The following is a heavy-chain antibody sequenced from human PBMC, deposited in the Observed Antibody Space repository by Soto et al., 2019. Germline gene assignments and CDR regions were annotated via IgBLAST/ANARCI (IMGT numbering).Heavy chain of an antibody. Sequence: SVKVSCKASGGTFSSYAISWVRQAPGQGLEWMGGIIPIFGTANYAQKFQGRVTITADKSTSTAYMELSSLRSEDTAVYYCASGNYYDSNPTPRFQHWGQGTLVTVSS. CDR1: GGTFSSYA. J-gene: IGHJ1*01. CDR2: IIPIFGTA. V-gene: IGHV1-69*06. D-gene: IGHD3-22*01. CDR3: ASGNYYDSNPTPRFQH.